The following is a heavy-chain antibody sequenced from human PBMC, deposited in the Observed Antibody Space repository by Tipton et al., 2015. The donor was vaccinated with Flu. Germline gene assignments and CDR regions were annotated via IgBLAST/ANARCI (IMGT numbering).Heavy chain of an antibody. D-gene: IGHD5-12*01. CDR2: IKSKTDGGTT. CDR1: GLTFSNAW. CDR3: TTSRPGYDSLYY. J-gene: IGHJ4*02. V-gene: IGHV3-15*01. Sequence: SLRLSCAASGLTFSNAWMSWVRQAPGKGLEWVGRIKSKTDGGTTDYAAPVKGRFTISRDDSKNTLYLQMNSLKTEDTAVYYCTTSRPGYDSLYYWGQGTLVPVSS.